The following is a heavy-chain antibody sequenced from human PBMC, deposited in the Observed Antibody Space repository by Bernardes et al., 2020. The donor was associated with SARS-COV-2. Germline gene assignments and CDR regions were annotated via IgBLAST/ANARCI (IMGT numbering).Heavy chain of an antibody. J-gene: IGHJ4*02. CDR3: ARSRQTLNKNGYYFEF. Sequence: GESLKISCKVSGYLFPNYWIAWLRQMPGKGPEWMGFIYPGDSATIYNPSLQGHVTISADTSIRTTFLQWSSLEASDTAIYYCARSRQTLNKNGYYFEFWGQGTLVTVSS. D-gene: IGHD3-3*01. CDR1: GYLFPNYW. V-gene: IGHV5-51*01. CDR2: IYPGDSAT.